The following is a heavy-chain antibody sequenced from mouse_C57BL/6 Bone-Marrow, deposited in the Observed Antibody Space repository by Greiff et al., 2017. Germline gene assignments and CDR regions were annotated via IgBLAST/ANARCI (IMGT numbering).Heavy chain of an antibody. J-gene: IGHJ2*01. V-gene: IGHV1-64*01. Sequence: QVQLQQPGAELVKPGASVKLSCKASGYTFTSYWMHWVKQRPGQGLEWIGMIHPNSGSTNYNEKFKSKATLTVDKSSSTAYMQLSSLTSEDSAVYYCASTTVVATGFDYWGQGTTLTVSS. D-gene: IGHD1-1*01. CDR3: ASTTVVATGFDY. CDR1: GYTFTSYW. CDR2: IHPNSGST.